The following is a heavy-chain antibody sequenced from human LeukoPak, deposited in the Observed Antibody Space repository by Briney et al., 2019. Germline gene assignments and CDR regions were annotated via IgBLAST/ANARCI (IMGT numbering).Heavy chain of an antibody. D-gene: IGHD3-3*01. Sequence: SVKVSCKASGFTFTSSAVQWVRQARGQRLEWIGWIVVGSGNTNYAQKFQERVTITRDMSTSTAYMELSSLRSEDTAVYYCAAATYYDFWSGHPNFDYWGQGTLVTVSS. J-gene: IGHJ4*02. V-gene: IGHV1-58*01. CDR1: GFTFTSSA. CDR3: AAATYYDFWSGHPNFDY. CDR2: IVVGSGNT.